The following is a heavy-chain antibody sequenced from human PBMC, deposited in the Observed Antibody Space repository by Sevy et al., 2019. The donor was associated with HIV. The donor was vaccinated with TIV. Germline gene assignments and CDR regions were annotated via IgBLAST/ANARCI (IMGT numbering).Heavy chain of an antibody. V-gene: IGHV1-2*02. CDR3: ARDPNDILNEHAFDI. D-gene: IGHD3-9*01. CDR2: INPNSGGT. J-gene: IGHJ3*02. CDR1: GYTFTGYY. Sequence: ASVKVSCKASGYTFTGYYMQWVRQAPGQGLEWMGWINPNSGGTNYAQKFQGRITMTRDTSISTAYLELYRLGSDDTAVYYCARDPNDILNEHAFDIWGQGTVVTVSS.